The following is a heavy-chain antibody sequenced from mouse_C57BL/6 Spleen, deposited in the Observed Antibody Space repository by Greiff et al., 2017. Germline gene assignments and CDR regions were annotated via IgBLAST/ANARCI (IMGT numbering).Heavy chain of an antibody. CDR1: GFNIKNTY. CDR2: IDPANGNT. D-gene: IGHD2-4*01. CDR3: ARSDYDPYYYAMDY. Sequence: EVKLVESVAELVRPGASVKLSCTASGFNIKNTYMHWVKQRPEQGLEWIGRIDPANGNTKYAPKFQGKATITADTSSNTAYLQLSSLTSEDTAIYYCARSDYDPYYYAMDYWGQGTSGTVSS. J-gene: IGHJ4*01. V-gene: IGHV14-3*01.